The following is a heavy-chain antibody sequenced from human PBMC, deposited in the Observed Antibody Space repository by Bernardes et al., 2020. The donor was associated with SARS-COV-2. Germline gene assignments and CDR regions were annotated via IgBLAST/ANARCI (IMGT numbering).Heavy chain of an antibody. V-gene: IGHV3-53*01. Sequence: VGSLSLSCAVSGFTVSSKYMNWVRQAPGKGLEWVSVIYGSGATYYADSVRGRFTISRDDSRNTVYLQMNSLRADDTAVYYCARSWTDYGDPNWFDPWGQGALVDVSS. CDR3: ARSWTDYGDPNWFDP. CDR2: IYGSGAT. CDR1: GFTVSSKY. J-gene: IGHJ5*02. D-gene: IGHD4-17*01.